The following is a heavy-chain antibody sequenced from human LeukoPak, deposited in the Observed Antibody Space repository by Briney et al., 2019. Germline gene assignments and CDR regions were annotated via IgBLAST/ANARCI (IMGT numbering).Heavy chain of an antibody. CDR2: INSDGSST. CDR3: AKGGATVIDN. Sequence: GGSLRLSCAASGFTFSNYWMHWVRHAPGKGLVWVSRINSDGSSTTSADSVKGRFTISRDNAKNTLYLQMNSLRAEDTAVYYCAKGGATVIDNWGQGTLVTVSS. J-gene: IGHJ4*02. V-gene: IGHV3-74*01. CDR1: GFTFSNYW. D-gene: IGHD4-17*01.